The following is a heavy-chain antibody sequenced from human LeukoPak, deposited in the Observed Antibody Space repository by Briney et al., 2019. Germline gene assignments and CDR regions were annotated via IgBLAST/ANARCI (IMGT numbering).Heavy chain of an antibody. CDR1: GYTFTSYG. CDR2: ISAYNGNT. V-gene: IGHV1-18*01. D-gene: IGHD6-13*01. Sequence: GASVKVSCKASGYTFTSYGISWVRQAPGQGLEWMGWISAYNGNTNYAQKLQGRVTMTTDTSTSTAYMELRSLRSDATAVYYCARAYSSSWYVKPPPHFDYWGQGTLVTVSS. J-gene: IGHJ4*02. CDR3: ARAYSSSWYVKPPPHFDY.